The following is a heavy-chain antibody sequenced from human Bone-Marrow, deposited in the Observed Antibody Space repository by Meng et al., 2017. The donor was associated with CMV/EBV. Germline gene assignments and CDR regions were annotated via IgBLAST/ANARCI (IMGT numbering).Heavy chain of an antibody. CDR1: GGTFSSYA. CDR3: VVVAAAGLIDY. J-gene: IGHJ4*01. D-gene: IGHD6-13*01. CDR2: INPNSGGT. Sequence: ASVKVSCKASGGTFSSYAISWVRQAPGQGLEWMGWINPNSGGTNYAQKFQGRVTMTRDTSISTAYMELSRLRSDDTAVYYCVVVAAAGLIDYWGHGTLVTVSS. V-gene: IGHV1-2*02.